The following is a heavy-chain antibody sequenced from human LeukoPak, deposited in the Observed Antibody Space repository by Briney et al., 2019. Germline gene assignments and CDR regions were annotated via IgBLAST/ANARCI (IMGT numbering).Heavy chain of an antibody. CDR3: ARDYADYVGYFFFDY. V-gene: IGHV3-23*01. CDR1: GFTFNNYA. J-gene: IGHJ4*02. D-gene: IGHD4-17*01. Sequence: GGSLRLSCAASGFTFNNYAMNWVRQAPGKGLEWVSSISGGGETTYYADSAKGRFTISRDNSQNTLYLQMNSLIAEDTAVYYCARDYADYVGYFFFDYWGQGTLVTVSS. CDR2: ISGGGETT.